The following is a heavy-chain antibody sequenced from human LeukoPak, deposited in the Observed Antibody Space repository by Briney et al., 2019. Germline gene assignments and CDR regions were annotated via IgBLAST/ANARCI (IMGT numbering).Heavy chain of an antibody. CDR1: GFTFDDYG. Sequence: PGGSLRLSCAASGFTFDDYGMGWVRQAPGKGLEWVSGINWNGGSTGYADSVKGRFTISRDNAKNSLYLQMNSLRAEDTALYHCARSYDSSGYYYGYFDYWGQGTLVTVSS. CDR2: INWNGGST. V-gene: IGHV3-20*01. D-gene: IGHD3-22*01. CDR3: ARSYDSSGYYYGYFDY. J-gene: IGHJ4*02.